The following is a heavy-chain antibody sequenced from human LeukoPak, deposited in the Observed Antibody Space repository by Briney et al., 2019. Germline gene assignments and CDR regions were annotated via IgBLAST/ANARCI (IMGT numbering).Heavy chain of an antibody. Sequence: PSETLRLTCTVSSGSLTGYYWAWIRQPPGKGLELIGYVYNTGSTDYNPSLKSRITISVDTSNNQFSLKLSSVTAADTAVYHCARRAHPNLYFELGGRVTLVTVSS. CDR3: ARRAHPNLYFEL. V-gene: IGHV4-59*08. D-gene: IGHD1-14*01. J-gene: IGHJ2*01. CDR1: SGSLTGYY. CDR2: VYNTGST.